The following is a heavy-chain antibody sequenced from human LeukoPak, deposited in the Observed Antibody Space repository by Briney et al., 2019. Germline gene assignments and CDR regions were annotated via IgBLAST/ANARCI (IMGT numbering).Heavy chain of an antibody. CDR1: GFTFDDYA. CDR3: AKDIGSSWLFDY. V-gene: IGHV3-9*01. Sequence: GRSLRLSCAASGFTFDDYAMHWVRQAPGKGLEWVSGISWNSGSIGYADSVKGRFTTSRDNAKNSLYLQMNSLRAEDTALYYCAKDIGSSWLFDYWGQGTLVTVSS. J-gene: IGHJ4*02. CDR2: ISWNSGSI. D-gene: IGHD6-13*01.